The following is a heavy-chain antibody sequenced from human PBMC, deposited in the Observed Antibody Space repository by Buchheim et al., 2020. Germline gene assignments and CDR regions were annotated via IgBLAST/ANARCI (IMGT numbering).Heavy chain of an antibody. V-gene: IGHV3-74*01. CDR1: GFTFSSYW. D-gene: IGHD3-22*01. J-gene: IGHJ6*02. Sequence: EVQLVESGGGLVQPGGSLRLSCAASGFTFSSYWMHWVRQAPGKGLVWVSRINSDGSSTSYADSVKGRFTISRDNAKNTLYPQMNSLRAEDTAVYYCARCSSGYYYSPLYYYYYGMDVWGQGTT. CDR2: INSDGSST. CDR3: ARCSSGYYYSPLYYYYYGMDV.